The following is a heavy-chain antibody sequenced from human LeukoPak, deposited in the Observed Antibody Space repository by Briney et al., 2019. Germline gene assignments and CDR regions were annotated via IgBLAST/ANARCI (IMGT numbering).Heavy chain of an antibody. J-gene: IGHJ4*02. V-gene: IGHV3-30-3*01. CDR1: GFTFSSYA. D-gene: IGHD6-19*01. Sequence: GGSLRLSYAASGFTFSSYAVHWVRQAPGKGLEWVAVISYDGSNKYYADSVKGRFTISRDNSKNTLYLQMNSLRAEDTAVYYCAREPLYNNGWQRHFDSWGQGTLVTVSS. CDR2: ISYDGSNK. CDR3: AREPLYNNGWQRHFDS.